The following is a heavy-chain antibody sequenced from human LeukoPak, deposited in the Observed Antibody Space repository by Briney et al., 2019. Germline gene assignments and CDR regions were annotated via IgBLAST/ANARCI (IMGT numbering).Heavy chain of an antibody. D-gene: IGHD1/OR15-1a*01. Sequence: GGSLRLSCAASGFTFSSYAMSWVRQAPGKGLEWVSAISGSGGSTYYADSVKGRFTISRDNSKNTLYLQMNSLRAEDTAVYYCARTTEGGYYYYGMDVWGQGTTVTVSS. V-gene: IGHV3-23*01. CDR2: ISGSGGST. CDR1: GFTFSSYA. CDR3: ARTTEGGYYYYGMDV. J-gene: IGHJ6*02.